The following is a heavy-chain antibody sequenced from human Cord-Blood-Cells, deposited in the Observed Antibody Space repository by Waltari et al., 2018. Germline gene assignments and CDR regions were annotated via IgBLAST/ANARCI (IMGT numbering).Heavy chain of an antibody. J-gene: IGHJ4*02. CDR3: ASPTAAVAGT. CDR2: INHSGST. Sequence: QVQLQQWGAGLLKPSETLSLTCAVYGGSFSGYYWSWIRQPPGKGLEWIGEINHSGSTNYNPSLKSRVTISVDTSKNQFSLKLSSVTAADTAVYYCASPTAAVAGTWGQGTLVTVSS. CDR1: GGSFSGYY. D-gene: IGHD6-19*01. V-gene: IGHV4-34*01.